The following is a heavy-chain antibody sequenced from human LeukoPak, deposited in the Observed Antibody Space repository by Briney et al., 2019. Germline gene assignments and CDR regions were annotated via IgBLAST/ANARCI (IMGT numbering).Heavy chain of an antibody. Sequence: PSETLSLTCTVSGGSISSYYWSWIRQPPGKGLEWIGYIYYSGSTNYNPSLKSRVTISVDTSKNQFSLKLSSVTAAGTAVYYCARVVVGSGRIYWGQGTLVTVSS. CDR1: GGSISSYY. CDR3: ARVVVGSGRIY. D-gene: IGHD3-10*01. J-gene: IGHJ4*02. CDR2: IYYSGST. V-gene: IGHV4-59*01.